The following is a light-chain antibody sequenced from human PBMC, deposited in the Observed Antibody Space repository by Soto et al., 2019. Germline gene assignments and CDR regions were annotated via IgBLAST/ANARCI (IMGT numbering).Light chain of an antibody. J-gene: IGKJ5*01. Sequence: EIVLTQSPGTLSLSPGERATLSCRASQSVSSSSLAWYQQKPGQAPRLLIYDASNRATGIPARFSGRGSGTDFTLTISSLEPEDFAVYYCQQRSNWPPSFGQGTRLEIK. CDR1: QSVSSSS. CDR2: DAS. CDR3: QQRSNWPPS. V-gene: IGKV3-11*01.